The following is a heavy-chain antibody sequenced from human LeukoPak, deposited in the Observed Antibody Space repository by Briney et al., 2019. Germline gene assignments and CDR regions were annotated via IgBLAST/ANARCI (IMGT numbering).Heavy chain of an antibody. CDR2: ISAYNGDT. J-gene: IGHJ5*02. CDR3: ARDITTQENWFDP. Sequence: GASVKVFCKTSGYIFAHNGISWVRQAPGQGPEWMGWISAYNGDTNYAQNFQGRVTMTRDTSTSTVYMELRSLRSDDTAVYYCARDITTQENWFDPWGQGTLVTVSS. CDR1: GYIFAHNG. V-gene: IGHV1-18*01. D-gene: IGHD4-11*01.